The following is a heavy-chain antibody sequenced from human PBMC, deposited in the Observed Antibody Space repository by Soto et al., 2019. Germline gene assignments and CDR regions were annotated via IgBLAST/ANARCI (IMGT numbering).Heavy chain of an antibody. CDR3: AKELATTTAFDY. CDR2: ITDNGGST. D-gene: IGHD4-17*01. CDR1: GFTFSSYW. V-gene: IGHV3-23*01. J-gene: IGHJ4*02. Sequence: PGGSLRLSCAASGFTFSSYWMSWVRQAPGKGLEWVSIITDNGGSTYYADSVKGRFTISGDNTKNTIFLQMNSLRAEDTAVYYCAKELATTTAFDYWGQGALVTVSS.